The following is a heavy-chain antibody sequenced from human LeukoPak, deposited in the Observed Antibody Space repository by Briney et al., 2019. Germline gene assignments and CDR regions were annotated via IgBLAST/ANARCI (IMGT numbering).Heavy chain of an antibody. CDR1: GFTFSSYW. Sequence: PGGSLRLSCAASGFTFSSYWMHWVRQAPGKGLVWVSRIKSDGKTNYADSVKGRFTISRDNAKNTVSLQMNSLRAEDTGVYYCARAPSEIGVYYPEYFRHWGQGTLVTVSS. V-gene: IGHV3-74*01. CDR2: IKSDGKT. CDR3: ARAPSEIGVYYPEYFRH. D-gene: IGHD3-22*01. J-gene: IGHJ1*01.